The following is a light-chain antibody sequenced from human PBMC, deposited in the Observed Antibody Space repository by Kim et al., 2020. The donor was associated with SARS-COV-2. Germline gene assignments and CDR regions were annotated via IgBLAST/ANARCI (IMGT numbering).Light chain of an antibody. CDR1: RLRNFY. CDR2: GKN. Sequence: ALGQTVRITCQGDRLRNFYTTWYQQKPGQAPVVVIYGKNNRPSGIPDRFSGSSSGNTASLTITGAQAEDEADYYCNSRYSSGNNYVFGTGTKVTVL. CDR3: NSRYSSGNNYV. V-gene: IGLV3-19*01. J-gene: IGLJ1*01.